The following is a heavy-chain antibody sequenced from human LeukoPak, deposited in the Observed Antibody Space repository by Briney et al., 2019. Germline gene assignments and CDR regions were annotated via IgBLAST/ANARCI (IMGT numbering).Heavy chain of an antibody. Sequence: SETLSLTCTVSGGSISSYYWSWIRQPAGKGLEWIGRIYNSVSTNYNPSLKSRVTMSADTSKNQFSLTLSSVTAADTAVYYCARKHDSGWYFDYWGQGTLVTVSS. CDR1: GGSISSYY. D-gene: IGHD6-19*01. V-gene: IGHV4-4*07. CDR3: ARKHDSGWYFDY. CDR2: IYNSVST. J-gene: IGHJ4*02.